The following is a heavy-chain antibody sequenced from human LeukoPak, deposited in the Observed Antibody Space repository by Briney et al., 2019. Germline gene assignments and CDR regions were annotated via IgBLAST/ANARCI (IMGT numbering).Heavy chain of an antibody. CDR3: ATKLTGDWYFDL. CDR1: GYSFISYW. CDR2: IYPGDSDT. V-gene: IGHV5-51*01. Sequence: GESLKISCKGSGYSFISYWIGWVRQMPGKGLQWMGIIYPGDSDTRYSPSFQGQVTISADKSISTAYLQWSGLKASDTGMYYCATKLTGDWYFDLWGRGTLVTVSS. D-gene: IGHD7-27*01. J-gene: IGHJ2*01.